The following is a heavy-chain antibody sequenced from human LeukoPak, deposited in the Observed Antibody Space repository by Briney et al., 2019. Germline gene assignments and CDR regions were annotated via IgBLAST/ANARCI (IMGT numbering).Heavy chain of an antibody. Sequence: ASVKVSCKASGYTFTGYYMHWVRQAPGQGLEWMGWINPNSGGTNYAQKFQVRVTMTRDTSISTAYMELSRLRSDDTAVYYCARGMRRKGYSSSWYYFDYWGQGTLVTVSS. J-gene: IGHJ4*02. V-gene: IGHV1-2*02. CDR3: ARGMRRKGYSSSWYYFDY. CDR2: INPNSGGT. D-gene: IGHD6-13*01. CDR1: GYTFTGYY.